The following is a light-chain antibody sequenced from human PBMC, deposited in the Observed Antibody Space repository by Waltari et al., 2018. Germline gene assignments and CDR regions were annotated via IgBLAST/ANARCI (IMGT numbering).Light chain of an antibody. J-gene: IGLJ3*02. V-gene: IGLV2-23*02. CDR3: CSYAGSGSWV. Sequence: QSALTQPASVSASPGQSITISCSGTSSDIGRYDLASWYQQHPGKAPKFMISEVSERPSGVSNRFSGSKSGNTASLTISGLQAEDEADYYCCSYAGSGSWVFGGGTKLTVL. CDR1: SSDIGRYDL. CDR2: EVS.